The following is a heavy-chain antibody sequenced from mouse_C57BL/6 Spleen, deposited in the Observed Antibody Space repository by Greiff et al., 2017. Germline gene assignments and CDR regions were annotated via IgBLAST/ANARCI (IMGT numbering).Heavy chain of an antibody. CDR1: GYTFTSYW. CDR2: IDPSDSET. J-gene: IGHJ2*01. Sequence: VRLQQPGAELVRPGSSVKLSCKASGYTFTSYWMHWVKQRPIQGLEWIGNIDPSDSETHYNQKFKDKATLTVDKSSSTAYMQLSSLTSEDSAVYYCARVYYGNPFDYWGQGTTLTVSS. CDR3: ARVYYGNPFDY. V-gene: IGHV1-52*01. D-gene: IGHD2-1*01.